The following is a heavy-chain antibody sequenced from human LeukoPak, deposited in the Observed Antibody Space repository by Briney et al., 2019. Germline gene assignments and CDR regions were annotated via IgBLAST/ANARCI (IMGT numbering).Heavy chain of an antibody. CDR3: ARSWAHYDY. CDR1: GFTFSSYA. J-gene: IGHJ4*02. V-gene: IGHV3-30-3*01. D-gene: IGHD6-13*01. Sequence: GRPLRLSCAASGFTFSSYAMHWVRQAPGKGLEWVAVISYDGSNKYYADSVKGRFTISRDNSKNTLYLQMNSLRAEDTAVYYCARSWAHYDYWGQGTLVTVSS. CDR2: ISYDGSNK.